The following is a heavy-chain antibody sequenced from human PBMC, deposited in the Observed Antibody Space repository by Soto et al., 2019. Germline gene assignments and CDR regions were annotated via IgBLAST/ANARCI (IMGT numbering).Heavy chain of an antibody. V-gene: IGHV3-30*18. CDR1: GFTFSNYG. CDR2: ISYHGRDK. J-gene: IGHJ4*02. D-gene: IGHD4-17*01. CDR3: AKDHLMTSVTTVGY. Sequence: QVQLVESGGGVVQPGRSLRLSCAASGFTFSNYGMHWVRQAPGKGLEWVAVISYHGRDKYYADSVKGRFTISRDNSKNTLYLEMNSRRAEDTAVYYCAKDHLMTSVTTVGYWGQGTLVSVSS.